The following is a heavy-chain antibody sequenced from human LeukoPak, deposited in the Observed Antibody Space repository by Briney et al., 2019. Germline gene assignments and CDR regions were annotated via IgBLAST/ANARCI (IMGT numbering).Heavy chain of an antibody. V-gene: IGHV3-43*02. Sequence: GAPRLSCAASGFTFDDYAMHWVRQAPGKGLQWVSLISADGGSTYYADSVKGRFTISRDNSKNSLYLQMNSLTTEDTAFYYCAKDKAGTIVWYGRWAIGLFDYWGQGTLLTVSS. J-gene: IGHJ4*02. CDR3: AKDKAGTIVWYGRWAIGLFDY. CDR2: ISADGGST. CDR1: GFTFDDYA. D-gene: IGHD6-13*01.